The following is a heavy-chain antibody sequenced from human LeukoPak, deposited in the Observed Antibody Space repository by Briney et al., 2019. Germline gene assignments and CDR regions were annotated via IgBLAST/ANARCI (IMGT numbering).Heavy chain of an antibody. D-gene: IGHD1-26*01. Sequence: GGSLRLSCAASGFTFSSYAMHWVRRAPGKGLEYVSAISSNGGSTYYANSVKGRFTISRDNSKNTLYLQMGSLRAEDTAVYYCARVGLTSGSYFTLGYWGQGTLVTVSS. V-gene: IGHV3-64*01. CDR3: ARVGLTSGSYFTLGY. CDR1: GFTFSSYA. J-gene: IGHJ4*02. CDR2: ISSNGGST.